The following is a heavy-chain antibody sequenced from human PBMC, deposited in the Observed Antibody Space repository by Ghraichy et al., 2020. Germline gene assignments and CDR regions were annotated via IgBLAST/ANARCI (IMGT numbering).Heavy chain of an antibody. CDR2: ISGTGGST. CDR1: GFTFSNYA. J-gene: IGHJ6*02. CDR3: AKNGDGYYYNGMDV. D-gene: IGHD5-24*01. V-gene: IGHV3-23*01. Sequence: GGSLRLSCAASGFTFSNYAVSWVRQAPGKGLEWVSAISGTGGSTYYADSVKGRFTISRDNSKNTLHLQMNSLRAEDTAIYYCAKNGDGYYYNGMDVWGQGTTVTVSS.